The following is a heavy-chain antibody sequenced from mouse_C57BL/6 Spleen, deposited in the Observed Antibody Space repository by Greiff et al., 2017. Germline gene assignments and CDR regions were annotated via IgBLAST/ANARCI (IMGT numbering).Heavy chain of an antibody. V-gene: IGHV1-18*01. Sequence: VQLQQSGPELVKPGASVKIPCKASGYTFTDYNMDWVKQSHGKSLEWIGDINPNNGGTIYNQKFKGKATLTVDKSSSTAYMELRSLTSEDTAVYYCARDYSAHYYAMDYWGQGTSVTVSS. D-gene: IGHD2-12*01. CDR1: GYTFTDYN. CDR3: ARDYSAHYYAMDY. CDR2: INPNNGGT. J-gene: IGHJ4*01.